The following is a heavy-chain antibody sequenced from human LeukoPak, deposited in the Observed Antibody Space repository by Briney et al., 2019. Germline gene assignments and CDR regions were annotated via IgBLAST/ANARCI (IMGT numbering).Heavy chain of an antibody. V-gene: IGHV1-8*01. J-gene: IGHJ4*02. Sequence: ASVKVSCKASGYTFTSYDINWVRQAPGQGLEWMGWMNPNSGNTGYAQKFQGRVTMTRNTSISTAYMELSSLRSEDTAVYYCARAGGSGYYFDYWGQGTLVTVSS. CDR3: ARAGGSGYYFDY. CDR2: MNPNSGNT. CDR1: GYTFTSYD. D-gene: IGHD3-3*01.